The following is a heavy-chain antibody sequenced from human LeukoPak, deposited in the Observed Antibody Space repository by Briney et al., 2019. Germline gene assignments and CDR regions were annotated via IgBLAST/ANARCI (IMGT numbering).Heavy chain of an antibody. D-gene: IGHD3-10*01. CDR3: AKGYYYGSGSYDY. V-gene: IGHV3-30*18. J-gene: IGHJ4*02. CDR2: ISYDGSNK. CDR1: GFTFSSYG. Sequence: GGSLRLSCAASGFTFSSYGMHWVRQAPGKGLEWVAVISYDGSNKYYADSVKGRFTISRDNSKNTLYLQMNSLRAEDTPVYYCAKGYYYGSGSYDYWGQGTLVTVSS.